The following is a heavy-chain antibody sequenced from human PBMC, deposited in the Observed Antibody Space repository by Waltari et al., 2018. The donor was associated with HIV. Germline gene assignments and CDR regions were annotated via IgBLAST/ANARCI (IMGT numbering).Heavy chain of an antibody. CDR1: GYTFASYD. V-gene: IGHV1-8*01. Sequence: QVHLVQSGAEVKRPGASVKVSCKTSGYTFASYDVHWVRQATGQGLEWMGWRNPISGNTGYAQRFQGRVTMTRNTSISTAYMELSSLRSGDTAVYYCARARSGWYAPHMDVWGQGTPVTVSS. CDR3: ARARSGWYAPHMDV. D-gene: IGHD6-19*01. J-gene: IGHJ6*02. CDR2: RNPISGNT.